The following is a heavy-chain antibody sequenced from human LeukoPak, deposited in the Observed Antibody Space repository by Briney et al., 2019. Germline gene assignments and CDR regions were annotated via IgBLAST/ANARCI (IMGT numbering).Heavy chain of an antibody. CDR2: FDPEDGET. CDR1: GYSLTELS. CDR3: APLLTGYYDY. Sequence: GASVKVSCXVSGYSLTELSMHWVRQAPGKGLEWMGGFDPEDGETIYAQKFQGRVTMTEDISTDTAYMELSRLRSEDTAMYFCAPLLTGYYDYWGQGTLVTVSS. J-gene: IGHJ4*02. D-gene: IGHD3-9*01. V-gene: IGHV1-24*01.